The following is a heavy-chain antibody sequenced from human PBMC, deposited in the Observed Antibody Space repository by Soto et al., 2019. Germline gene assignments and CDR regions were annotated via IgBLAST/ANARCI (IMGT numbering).Heavy chain of an antibody. CDR2: IYTSGST. D-gene: IGHD3-22*01. J-gene: IGHJ4*02. CDR3: ASFFYYDSSSSKDY. CDR1: GGSISSYY. V-gene: IGHV4-4*07. Sequence: SETLSLTCTVSGGSISSYYWSCIRQPAGKGLEWIGRIYTSGSTNYNPSLKSRVTMSVDTSKNQFSLKLSSVTAADTAVYYCASFFYYDSSSSKDYWDPATLLPV.